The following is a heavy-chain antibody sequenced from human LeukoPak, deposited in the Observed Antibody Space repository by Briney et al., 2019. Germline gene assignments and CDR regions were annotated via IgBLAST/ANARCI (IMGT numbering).Heavy chain of an antibody. V-gene: IGHV4-30-2*01. D-gene: IGHD3-22*01. CDR1: GGSISSGGYS. Sequence: SETLSLTCAVSGGSISSGGYSWSWIRQPPGKGLEWIGYIYHSGSTYYNPSLKSRVTISVDRSKNQFSLKLSSVTAADTAVYYCARAFGRGSDSGGYYPSSYWYFDLWGRGTLVTVSS. CDR2: IYHSGST. J-gene: IGHJ2*01. CDR3: ARAFGRGSDSGGYYPSSYWYFDL.